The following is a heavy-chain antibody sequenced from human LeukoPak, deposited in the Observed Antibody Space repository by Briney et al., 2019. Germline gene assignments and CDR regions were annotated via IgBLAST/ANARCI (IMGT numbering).Heavy chain of an antibody. CDR1: GYTFTSYG. Sequence: ASVKVSCKASGYTFTSYGISWVRQAPGQGLEWMGWISAYNSNTNYAQKLQGRVTMTTDTSTSTAYMELRSLRSDDTAVYYCARGLRYYGSGSFFDYWGQGTLVTVSS. CDR2: ISAYNSNT. D-gene: IGHD3-10*01. J-gene: IGHJ4*02. V-gene: IGHV1-18*01. CDR3: ARGLRYYGSGSFFDY.